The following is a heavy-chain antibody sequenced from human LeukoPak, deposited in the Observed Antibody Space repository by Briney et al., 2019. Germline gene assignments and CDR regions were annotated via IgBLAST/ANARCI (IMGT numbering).Heavy chain of an antibody. D-gene: IGHD3-10*01. V-gene: IGHV3-74*01. CDR3: GRENRGAFDI. Sequence: GGSLGLSRAASGFTFSSYWMHWVRQAPGKGLVWVSRINSDGSSTSNADSVKGRFTISRDNGKNTLYLQMNSLRAEDTAMYYCGRENRGAFDIWGQGTMVAVSS. J-gene: IGHJ3*02. CDR1: GFTFSSYW. CDR2: INSDGSST.